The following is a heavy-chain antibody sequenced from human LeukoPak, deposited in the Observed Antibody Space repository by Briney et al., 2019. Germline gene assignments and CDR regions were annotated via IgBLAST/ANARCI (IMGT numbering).Heavy chain of an antibody. J-gene: IGHJ6*03. V-gene: IGHV3-30*02. CDR1: GFTFSSYG. Sequence: GGSLRLSCAASGFTFSSYGMHWVRQAPGKGLEWVAFIRYDGSNKYYADSVKGRFTISRDNSKNTLYLQMNSLRAEDTAVYYCAKDAAQLAGYYYYTDVWGKGTTVTVSS. CDR3: AKDAAQLAGYYYYTDV. CDR2: IRYDGSNK. D-gene: IGHD6-6*01.